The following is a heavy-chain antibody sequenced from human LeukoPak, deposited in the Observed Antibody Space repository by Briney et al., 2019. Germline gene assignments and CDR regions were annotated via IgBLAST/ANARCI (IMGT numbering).Heavy chain of an antibody. V-gene: IGHV3-23*01. CDR2: ISGSGGST. CDR1: GFTFSSYA. CDR3: AKDDDSEQLVGYFDY. D-gene: IGHD6-6*01. Sequence: GGSLRLSCAASGFTFSSYAMSWVRQAPGKGLEWVSAISGSGGSTYYADSVKGRFTISRDNSKNTLYLQMNSLRAEDTAVYYCAKDDDSEQLVGYFDYWGQGTLVTVSS. J-gene: IGHJ4*02.